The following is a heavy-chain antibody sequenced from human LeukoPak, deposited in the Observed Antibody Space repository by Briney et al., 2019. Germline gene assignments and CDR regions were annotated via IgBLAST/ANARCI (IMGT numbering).Heavy chain of an antibody. Sequence: SGPTLVKPTQTLTLTCTFSGFSLSTSGVGVGWIRQPPGKALEWLALIYWNDDKRYSPSLKSRLTITKDTSKNQVVLTMTNMDPVDTATYYCAHTRVKLGIGISFDYWGQGTLVTVSS. CDR3: AHTRVKLGIGISFDY. J-gene: IGHJ4*02. CDR2: IYWNDDK. V-gene: IGHV2-5*01. D-gene: IGHD7-27*01. CDR1: GFSLSTSGVG.